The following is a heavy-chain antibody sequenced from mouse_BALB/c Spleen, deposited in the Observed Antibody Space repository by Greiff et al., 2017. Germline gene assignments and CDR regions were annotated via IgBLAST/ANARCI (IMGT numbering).Heavy chain of an antibody. D-gene: IGHD2-2*01. J-gene: IGHJ3*01. V-gene: IGHV1S29*02. CDR3: ARSVYGYDGTWFAY. CDR1: GYTFTDYN. CDR2: IYPYNGGT. Sequence: EVKLQESGPELVKPGASVKISCKASGYTFTDYNMHWVKQSHGKSLEWIGYIYPYNGGTGYNQKFKSKATLTVDNSSSTAYMELRSLTSEDSAVYYCARSVYGYDGTWFAYWGQGTLVTVSA.